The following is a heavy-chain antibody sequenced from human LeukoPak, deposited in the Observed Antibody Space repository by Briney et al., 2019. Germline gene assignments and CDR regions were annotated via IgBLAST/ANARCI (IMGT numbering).Heavy chain of an antibody. V-gene: IGHV1-69*04. Sequence: WASVKVSCKASGGTFSSYAISWVRQAPGQGLEWMGRIIPIFGIANYAQKFQGRVTITADKSTRTGYIELSSLRSEDTAVYHCARTDIVVVPAATGACYYGMDVWGQGTTVTVPS. CDR2: IIPIFGIA. CDR3: ARTDIVVVPAATGACYYGMDV. J-gene: IGHJ6*02. D-gene: IGHD2-2*01. CDR1: GGTFSSYA.